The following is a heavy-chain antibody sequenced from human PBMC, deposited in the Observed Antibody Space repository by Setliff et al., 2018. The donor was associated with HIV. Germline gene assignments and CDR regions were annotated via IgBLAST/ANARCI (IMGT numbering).Heavy chain of an antibody. CDR2: IKSNSDGGTS. J-gene: IGHJ4*02. V-gene: IGHV3-15*01. CDR1: GFNFKSGW. CDR3: STGPSRVSDGIADF. Sequence: LSCVVSGFNFKSGWMTWARQAPGKGLEWVGRIKSNSDGGTSDYAAAVKDRFSFSRDDSKSILYLQMNSLEIEDTAVYFCSTGPSRVSDGIADFWGPGTLVTVSS.